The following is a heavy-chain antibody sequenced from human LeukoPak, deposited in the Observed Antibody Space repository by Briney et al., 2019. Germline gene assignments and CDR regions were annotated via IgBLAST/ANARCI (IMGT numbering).Heavy chain of an antibody. CDR2: IKQDGSEK. V-gene: IGHV3-7*01. CDR3: AREEWYDFWSGYFSSFDY. Sequence: GGSLRLSCAASGFTFSSYGMHWVRQAPGKGLEWVAYIKQDGSEKYYVDSVKGRFTISRDNAKNTLYLQMNSLRAEDTAVYYYAREEWYDFWSGYFSSFDYWGQGTPVTVSS. D-gene: IGHD3-3*01. J-gene: IGHJ4*02. CDR1: GFTFSSYG.